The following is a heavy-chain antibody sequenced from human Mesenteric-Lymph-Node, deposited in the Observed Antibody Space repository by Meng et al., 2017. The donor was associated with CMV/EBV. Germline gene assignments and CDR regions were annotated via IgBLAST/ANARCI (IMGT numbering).Heavy chain of an antibody. CDR3: ARDPPTIPAAFNI. Sequence: GESLKISCVASGFIFSDYYMSWIRQAPGQGLEWVSYISRSGDTTYYADSVKGRFTISRDNAKNSLYLQLNSLRADDTAVCYCARDPPTIPAAFNIWGQGTMVTVSS. J-gene: IGHJ3*02. CDR2: ISRSGDTT. D-gene: IGHD5-12*01. V-gene: IGHV3-11*04. CDR1: GFIFSDYY.